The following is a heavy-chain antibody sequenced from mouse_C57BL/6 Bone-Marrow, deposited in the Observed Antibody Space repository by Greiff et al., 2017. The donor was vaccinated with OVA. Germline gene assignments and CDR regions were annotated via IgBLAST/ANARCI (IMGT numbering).Heavy chain of an antibody. CDR1: GYTFTSYW. CDR2: IDPSDSYT. V-gene: IGHV1-50*01. J-gene: IGHJ2*01. CDR3: ARGDY. Sequence: QVQLQQPGAELVKPGASVKLSCKASGYTFTSYWMQWVKQRPGQGLEWIGEIDPSDSYTNYNQKFKGKATLTVDTSSSTAYMQLSSLTSEDSAVYYCARGDYWGQGTTLTASS.